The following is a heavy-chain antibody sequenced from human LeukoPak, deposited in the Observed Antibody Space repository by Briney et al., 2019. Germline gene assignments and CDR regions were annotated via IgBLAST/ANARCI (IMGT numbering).Heavy chain of an antibody. CDR1: GFSLSTSGMC. CDR2: IDWDDDK. J-gene: IGHJ4*02. Sequence: SGPALVKPTQTLTLTCTFSGFSLSTSGMCVSWIRQPPGKALEWLARIDWDDDKYYSTSLKTRLPISKDTSKNQVVLTMTNMDPVDTATYYCARILCSSTSCYADYWGQGTLVTVSS. V-gene: IGHV2-70*11. D-gene: IGHD2-2*01. CDR3: ARILCSSTSCYADY.